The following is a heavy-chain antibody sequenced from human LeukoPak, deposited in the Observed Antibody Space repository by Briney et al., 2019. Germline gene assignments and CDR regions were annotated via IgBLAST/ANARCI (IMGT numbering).Heavy chain of an antibody. J-gene: IGHJ1*01. CDR3: ARDILTGSQSRFQH. D-gene: IGHD3-9*01. Sequence: PEGSLRLSCAASGFTFISYALTWVRQAPGKGLEWVSYISSSSSTIYYADSVKGRFTISRDNARNSLYLQMNSLRAEDTAVYYCARDILTGSQSRFQHWGQGTLVTVSS. V-gene: IGHV3-48*04. CDR2: ISSSSSTI. CDR1: GFTFISYA.